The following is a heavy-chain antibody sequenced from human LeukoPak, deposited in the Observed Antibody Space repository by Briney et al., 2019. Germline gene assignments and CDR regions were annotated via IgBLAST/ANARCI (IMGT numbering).Heavy chain of an antibody. V-gene: IGHV5-51*01. Sequence: GESLKISCKGSGYSFTSYWIGWVRQMPGKGLEWMGIIYPGDSDTRYCPSFQGQVTISADKSISTAYLQWGSLKASDTAMYYCARVRDSSGYYGNWFDPWGQGTLVTVSS. D-gene: IGHD3-22*01. CDR2: IYPGDSDT. J-gene: IGHJ5*02. CDR1: GYSFTSYW. CDR3: ARVRDSSGYYGNWFDP.